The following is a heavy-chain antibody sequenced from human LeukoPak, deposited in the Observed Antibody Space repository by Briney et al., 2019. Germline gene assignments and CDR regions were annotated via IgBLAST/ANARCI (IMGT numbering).Heavy chain of an antibody. Sequence: GGSLRLSCAASGFTFSHYAMHWVRQAPGEGLQWVAFISYSGNNYYYADSVKGRFTISRDNSKNTLYLQMNSLRAEDTAVYYCAKDPGDYYGSGSYYGRWFDPWGQGTLVTVSS. CDR1: GFTFSHYA. V-gene: IGHV3-30*18. CDR3: AKDPGDYYGSGSYYGRWFDP. J-gene: IGHJ5*02. D-gene: IGHD3-10*01. CDR2: ISYSGNNY.